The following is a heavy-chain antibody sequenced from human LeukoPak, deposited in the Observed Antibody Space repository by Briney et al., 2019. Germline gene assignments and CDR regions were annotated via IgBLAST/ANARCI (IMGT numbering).Heavy chain of an antibody. V-gene: IGHV1-18*01. CDR2: ISAYHGNT. Sequence: EASVKVSCKASGYTFTSYGISWVRQAPGQGLEWMGWISAYHGNTNYAQKLQGRVTMTTDTSTSTAYMELRSLRSDDTAVYYCARDQFPRYSSSWYGPYWGQGTLVTVSS. CDR1: GYTFTSYG. D-gene: IGHD6-13*01. J-gene: IGHJ4*02. CDR3: ARDQFPRYSSSWYGPY.